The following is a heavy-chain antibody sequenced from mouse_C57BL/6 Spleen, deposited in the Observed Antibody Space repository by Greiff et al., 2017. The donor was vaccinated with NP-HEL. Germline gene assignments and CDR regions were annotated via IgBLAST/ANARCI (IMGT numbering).Heavy chain of an antibody. Sequence: EVQRVESGGGLVKPGGSLKLSCAASGFTFSSYAMSWVRQTPEKRLEWVATISDGGSYTYYPDNVKGRFTISRDNAKNNLYLQMSHLKSEDTAMYYCARGRAGTEGYWGQGTTLTVSS. V-gene: IGHV5-4*01. CDR3: ARGRAGTEGY. CDR1: GFTFSSYA. D-gene: IGHD4-1*01. J-gene: IGHJ2*01. CDR2: ISDGGSYT.